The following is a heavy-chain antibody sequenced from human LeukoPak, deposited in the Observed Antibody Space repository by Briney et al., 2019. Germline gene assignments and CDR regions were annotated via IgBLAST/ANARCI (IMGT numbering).Heavy chain of an antibody. V-gene: IGHV3-74*01. CDR3: ARDRGPRTGFMVREAYDY. Sequence: AGGSLRHSCAASGFTYSDYWIHWVRQAPGKGLVWVSRINTDGSITNYADSVKGRFSISRDNAKNTLYLQMSSLRAEDTAVYYCARDRGPRTGFMVREAYDYWGQGTLVTVSS. CDR2: INTDGSIT. J-gene: IGHJ4*02. D-gene: IGHD3-10*01. CDR1: GFTYSDYW.